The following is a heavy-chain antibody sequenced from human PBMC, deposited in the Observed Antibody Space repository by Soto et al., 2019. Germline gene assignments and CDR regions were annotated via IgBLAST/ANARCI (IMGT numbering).Heavy chain of an antibody. D-gene: IGHD6-13*01. CDR3: ARDSGGYSSSWYWFDP. Sequence: ASVKVSCKASGYTFTSYYMHWVRQAPGQGLEWMGRINPIFGRTNYPQKFQGRVTITTDASTSTAYMELSSLRSEDTAVYYCARDSGGYSSSWYWFDPWRQGTLVTVSS. CDR1: GYTFTSYY. J-gene: IGHJ5*02. V-gene: IGHV1-46*01. CDR2: INPIFGRT.